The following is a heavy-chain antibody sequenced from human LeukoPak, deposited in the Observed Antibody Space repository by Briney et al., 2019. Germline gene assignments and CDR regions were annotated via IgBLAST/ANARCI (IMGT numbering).Heavy chain of an antibody. V-gene: IGHV1-2*02. Sequence: GASVKVSCKASGYIFTGYYIHWVRQAPGQGLEWMGWINPNSGGTNSAQKFQGRVTMTRDTSISTAYMELSRLRSDDTAVYYCAREVAAAATAHWSFDYWGQGTLVTVSS. J-gene: IGHJ4*02. CDR1: GYIFTGYY. CDR2: INPNSGGT. CDR3: AREVAAAATAHWSFDY. D-gene: IGHD6-13*01.